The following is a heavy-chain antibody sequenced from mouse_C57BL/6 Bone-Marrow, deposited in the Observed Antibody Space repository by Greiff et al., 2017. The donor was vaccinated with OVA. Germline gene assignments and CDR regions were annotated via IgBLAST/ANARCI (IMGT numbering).Heavy chain of an antibody. V-gene: IGHV1-82*01. Sequence: VQLQQSGPELVKPGASVKISCKASGYAFSSSWMNWVKQRPGKGLEWIGRIYPGAGDTNYNGKFKGKATLTADKSSSTAYMQLSSLTSADSAVYVCASITTVVATPFDDWGQGTTLTVSS. J-gene: IGHJ2*01. CDR1: GYAFSSSW. D-gene: IGHD1-1*01. CDR2: IYPGAGDT. CDR3: ASITTVVATPFDD.